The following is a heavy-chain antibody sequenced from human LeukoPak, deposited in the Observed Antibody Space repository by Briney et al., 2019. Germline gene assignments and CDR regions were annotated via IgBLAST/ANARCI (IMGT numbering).Heavy chain of an antibody. Sequence: TSETLSLTCTVSGGSIRSSVYYWGWVRQSPGKGLEWIGSIYDGGNTYFNPSLKSRVTISMDTSKNHFSLRLSSVTAADTAIYSCVRDDRMNWFDPWGQGTLVSVSS. V-gene: IGHV4-39*07. CDR2: IYDGGNT. CDR3: VRDDRMNWFDP. J-gene: IGHJ5*02. CDR1: GGSIRSSVYY.